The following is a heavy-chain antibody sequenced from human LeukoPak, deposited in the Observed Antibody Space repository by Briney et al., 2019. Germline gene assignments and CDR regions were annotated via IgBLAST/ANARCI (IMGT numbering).Heavy chain of an antibody. V-gene: IGHV3-11*01. CDR2: ISSSATTT. D-gene: IGHD1-7*01. Sequence: GGSLRLSCAASGFTFHDYYMSWIRQAPGKGLEWVSYISSSATTTYYADSAKGRFTISRDNTKKSLYLQLTSLRAEDTAVYYCARANNWNYPYYFDYWGHGTLVTVSS. CDR1: GFTFHDYY. J-gene: IGHJ4*01. CDR3: ARANNWNYPYYFDY.